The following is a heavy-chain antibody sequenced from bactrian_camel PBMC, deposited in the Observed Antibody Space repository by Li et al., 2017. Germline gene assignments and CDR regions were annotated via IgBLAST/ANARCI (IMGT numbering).Heavy chain of an antibody. CDR2: ISSDGSI. J-gene: IGHJ4*01. D-gene: IGHD2*01. CDR1: ELTYCEFD. V-gene: IGHV3S55*01. CDR3: AARHCSAYEYNY. Sequence: VQLVESGGGSVQAGGSLRLTCSASELTYCEFDMGWYRQAPGNECELVSTISSDGSIYYADSVKGRFTISQDNAKNTVYLQMDSLKTEDTAVYYCAARHCSAYEYNYWGQGTQVTVS.